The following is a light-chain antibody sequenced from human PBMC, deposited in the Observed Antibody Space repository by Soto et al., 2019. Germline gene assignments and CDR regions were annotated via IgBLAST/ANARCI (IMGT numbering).Light chain of an antibody. J-gene: IGLJ1*01. CDR2: DVS. Sequence: QSALTQPASVSGSPGQSITISCTGSSSDVGDYNYVAWYQQHPDKAPKLMIFDVSSRPSGVSNRFSGSKPGSTASLTISGLQAEDEADYFCSSYSSSGTLYVFGTGTKLTVL. CDR1: SSDVGDYNY. V-gene: IGLV2-14*03. CDR3: SSYSSSGTLYV.